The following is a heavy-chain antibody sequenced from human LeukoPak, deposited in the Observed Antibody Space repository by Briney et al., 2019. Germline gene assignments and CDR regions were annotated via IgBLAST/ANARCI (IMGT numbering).Heavy chain of an antibody. J-gene: IGHJ6*02. V-gene: IGHV4-59*01. D-gene: IGHD3-3*01. Sequence: SETLSLTCTVSGGSISSYHWSWIRQPPGKGLEWIGHIYYTGSTNYNPPLKSQVTVSLDTSKNQFSLKLSSVTAADTAVYYCTRSLGVVIHGGMDVWGRGTTVTVSS. CDR2: IYYTGST. CDR1: GGSISSYH. CDR3: TRSLGVVIHGGMDV.